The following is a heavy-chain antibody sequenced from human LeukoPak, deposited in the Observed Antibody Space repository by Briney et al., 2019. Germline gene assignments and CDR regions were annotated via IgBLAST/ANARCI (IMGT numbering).Heavy chain of an antibody. Sequence: GGSLRLSCAASGFTFSSYAMSWVRQAPGKGLEWVSAISGNGGNTFYTDSLKGRFTISRDNSKNTVFLQMSSLRAEDTAVYYCAKETLVVGKGAFDFWGQGTMVTVSS. CDR3: AKETLVVGKGAFDF. D-gene: IGHD3-10*01. V-gene: IGHV3-23*01. J-gene: IGHJ3*01. CDR1: GFTFSSYA. CDR2: ISGNGGNT.